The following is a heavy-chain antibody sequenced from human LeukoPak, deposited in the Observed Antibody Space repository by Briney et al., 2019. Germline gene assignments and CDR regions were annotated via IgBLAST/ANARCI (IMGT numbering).Heavy chain of an antibody. Sequence: GGSLRLSCAASGFTFSSYEMNWVRQAPGKGREWVSYISSSGSTIYYADSVRGRFTISRDNAKTSPYLKMNSLRAEVTAGYYCAELGITMIGGVWGKGTTVTISS. CDR3: AELGITMIGGV. V-gene: IGHV3-48*03. CDR2: ISSSGSTI. CDR1: GFTFSSYE. J-gene: IGHJ6*04. D-gene: IGHD3-10*02.